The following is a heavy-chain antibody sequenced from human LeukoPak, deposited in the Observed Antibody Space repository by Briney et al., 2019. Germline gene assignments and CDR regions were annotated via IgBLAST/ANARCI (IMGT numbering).Heavy chain of an antibody. V-gene: IGHV4-4*07. D-gene: IGHD4-17*01. J-gene: IGHJ6*03. CDR1: GGSISSYY. CDR3: ARGLGRSTVRPYYMDV. CDR2: IYTSGST. Sequence: PSETLSLTCTVSGGSISSYYWSWIRQPAGKGLEWIGRIYTSGSTNYNPSLKSRVTMSVDTSKNQFSLKLSSVTAADTAVYYCARGLGRSTVRPYYMDVWGKGTTVTVSS.